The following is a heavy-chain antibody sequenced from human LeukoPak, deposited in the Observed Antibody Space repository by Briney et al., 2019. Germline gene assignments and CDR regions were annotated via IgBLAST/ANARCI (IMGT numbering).Heavy chain of an antibody. CDR2: IYYSGST. V-gene: IGHV4-38-2*01. CDR3: AFWGYCSGGSGYSYYMDV. D-gene: IGHD2-15*01. CDR1: GDSITSSEW. Sequence: SGTLSLTCAVSGDSITSSEWWGWVRQPPGKGREWIGSIYYSGSTYYNPSLKSRVTISVDTSKNQFSLKLSSVTAADAAVYYCAFWGYCSGGSGYSYYMDVWGKGTTVTVSS. J-gene: IGHJ6*03.